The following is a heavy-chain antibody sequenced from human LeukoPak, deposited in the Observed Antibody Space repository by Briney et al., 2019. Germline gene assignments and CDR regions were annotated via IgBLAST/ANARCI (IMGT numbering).Heavy chain of an antibody. D-gene: IGHD3-10*01. Sequence: GGSLRLSCVGTGFTFDNSAMHWVRQDSGKGLEWVSGISWNGGSIDYVDSVKGRFTISRDNAKNSLYLQMNDLRAEDTALYFCAKGISSLPIRGPFDNWGQGTLVTVSS. V-gene: IGHV3-9*01. CDR2: ISWNGGSI. CDR3: AKGISSLPIRGPFDN. CDR1: GFTFDNSA. J-gene: IGHJ4*02.